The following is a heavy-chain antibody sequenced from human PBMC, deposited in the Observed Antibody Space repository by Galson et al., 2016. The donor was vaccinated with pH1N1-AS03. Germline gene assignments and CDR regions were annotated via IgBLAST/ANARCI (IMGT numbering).Heavy chain of an antibody. CDR2: IFPGYSDT. V-gene: IGHV5-51*03. J-gene: IGHJ3*01. Sequence: QSGAEVKKPGDSLKISCKSSGYGFNGYWTGWVRQMPGKGLEWRGIIFPGYSDTRYSPCFQGQVNISADKSTRTTYLQWRSLKASDTAIYYCARPAHYDSSGRDALDVWGQGTMLIVSS. CDR1: GYGFNGYW. CDR3: ARPAHYDSSGRDALDV. D-gene: IGHD3-22*01.